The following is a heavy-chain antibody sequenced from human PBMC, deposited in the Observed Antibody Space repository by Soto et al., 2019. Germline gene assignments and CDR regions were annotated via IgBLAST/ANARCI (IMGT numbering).Heavy chain of an antibody. J-gene: IGHJ4*02. D-gene: IGHD3-10*01. CDR1: VFTFSSYW. CDR2: IKSDGSSI. Sequence: EVQLVESGGGLVQPGGSLRLSCAASVFTFSSYWMHWVRQAPGKGLVWVSRIKSDGSSISYADSVKGRFTISRDNAKNTLYLQMNSLRAEDTAVYYCARGGFSGSGSYIQGDYWGQGTLVTVSS. V-gene: IGHV3-74*01. CDR3: ARGGFSGSGSYIQGDY.